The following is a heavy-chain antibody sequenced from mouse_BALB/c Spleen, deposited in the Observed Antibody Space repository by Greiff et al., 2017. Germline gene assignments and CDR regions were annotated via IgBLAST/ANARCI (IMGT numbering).Heavy chain of an antibody. D-gene: IGHD2-2*01. Sequence: DVMLVESGGGLVQPGGSRKLSCAASGFTFSSFGMHWVRQAPEKGLEWVAYISSGSSTIYYADTVKGRFTISRDNPKNTLFLQMTSLRSEDTAMYYCASLYGYDYFDYWGQGTTLTVSS. CDR3: ASLYGYDYFDY. CDR1: GFTFSSFG. CDR2: ISSGSSTI. J-gene: IGHJ2*01. V-gene: IGHV5-17*02.